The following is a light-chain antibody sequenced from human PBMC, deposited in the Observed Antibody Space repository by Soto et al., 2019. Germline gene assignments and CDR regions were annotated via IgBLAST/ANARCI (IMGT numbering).Light chain of an antibody. V-gene: IGKV3-11*01. CDR3: QQRFKWPPIT. CDR2: DTP. CDR1: QSIIRF. J-gene: IGKJ5*01. Sequence: EIVLTQSPATLSLSPGERATLSCRASQSIIRFLAWYQHKPGQAPRLLIYDTPNRATGIPARFSGSGSETAFTLTISSLEPEDFAVYYCQQRFKWPPITFGQGTRLEIK.